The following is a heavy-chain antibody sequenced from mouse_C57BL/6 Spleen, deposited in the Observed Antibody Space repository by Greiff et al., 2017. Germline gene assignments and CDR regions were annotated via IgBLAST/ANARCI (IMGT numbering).Heavy chain of an antibody. CDR2: INPSSGYT. CDR1: GYTFTSYT. J-gene: IGHJ2*01. Sequence: VKVVESGAELARPGASVKMSCKASGYTFTSYTMHWVKQRPGQGLEWIGYINPSSGYTKYNQKFKDKATLTADKSSSTAYMQLSSLTSEDSAVYYCAGGGSSFFDDWGQGTTLTVSS. V-gene: IGHV1-4*01. CDR3: AGGGSSFFDD. D-gene: IGHD1-1*01.